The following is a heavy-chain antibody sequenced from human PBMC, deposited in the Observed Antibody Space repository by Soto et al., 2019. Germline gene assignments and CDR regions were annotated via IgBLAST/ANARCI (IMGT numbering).Heavy chain of an antibody. V-gene: IGHV3-23*01. J-gene: IGHJ3*02. Sequence: PGGSLRLSCAASGFTFSSYAMSWVRQAPGKGLEWVSAISGSGGSTYYADSVKGRFTISRDNSKNTLYLQMNSLRAEDRAVYYCPSPRAGYNYPASAFDILGQGTMVTVSS. CDR1: GFTFSSYA. D-gene: IGHD5-12*01. CDR3: PSPRAGYNYPASAFDI. CDR2: ISGSGGST.